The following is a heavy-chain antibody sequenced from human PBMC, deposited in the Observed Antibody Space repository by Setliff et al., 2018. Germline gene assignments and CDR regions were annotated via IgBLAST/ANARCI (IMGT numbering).Heavy chain of an antibody. CDR1: GFTFSSYS. Sequence: GSLRLSCAASGFTFSSYSMNWIRQPPGKGLEWIGSIYYSGSTNYNPSLKSRVTISVDTSKNQFSLKLSSVTAADTAVYYCARVPRFTDMRNAFDIWGQGTMVTVSS. CDR3: ARVPRFTDMRNAFDI. D-gene: IGHD2-15*01. CDR2: IYYSGST. J-gene: IGHJ3*02. V-gene: IGHV4-59*01.